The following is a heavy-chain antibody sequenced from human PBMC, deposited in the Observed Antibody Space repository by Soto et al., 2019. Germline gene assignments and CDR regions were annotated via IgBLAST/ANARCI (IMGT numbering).Heavy chain of an antibody. CDR3: AKDFYGSPTWLAY. D-gene: IGHD6-19*01. V-gene: IGHV3-30*18. CDR1: GFNSSTYA. CDR2: ISYDGSNE. J-gene: IGHJ4*02. Sequence: QVQLVESGGGVAQPGRSLRLSCVASGFNSSTYAMYWVRQAPGKGLEWVAVISYDGSNEFYADSVKGRFTISRDNSKNTLYLQMNSLRVEDTAVYYCAKDFYGSPTWLAYWGQGTQVTVSS.